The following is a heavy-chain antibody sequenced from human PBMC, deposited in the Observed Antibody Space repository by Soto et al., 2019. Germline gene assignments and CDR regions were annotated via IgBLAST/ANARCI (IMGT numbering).Heavy chain of an antibody. CDR2: VYYSGAT. J-gene: IGHJ4*02. D-gene: IGHD3-22*01. V-gene: IGHV4-31*03. CDR1: GGSINSAYHF. CDR3: ATTNGAYYYDSSY. Sequence: SETLSLTCSVSGGSINSAYHFWTWIRQKSGKGLEWIGYVYYSGATYYNPSLRTRVSTSIDKSKSHFSLNLSSVTAADTAVYYCATTNGAYYYDSSYCGQRTLLTFCS.